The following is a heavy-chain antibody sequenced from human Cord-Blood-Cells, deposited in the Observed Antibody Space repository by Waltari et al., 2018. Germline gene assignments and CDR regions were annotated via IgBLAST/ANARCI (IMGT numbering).Heavy chain of an antibody. D-gene: IGHD1-26*01. V-gene: IGHV4-34*01. CDR3: ARRGPGPGYSGSYYYYYYGMDV. CDR1: GGSFRGYY. J-gene: IGHJ6*02. Sequence: QVQLQQWGAGLLKPSETLSLTCAVYGGSFRGYYWSWLRPPPGKGLEWIGEINHSGSTNYNPSLKSRVTISVDTSKNQFSLKLSSVTAADTAVYYCARRGPGPGYSGSYYYYYYGMDVWGQGTTVTVSS. CDR2: INHSGST.